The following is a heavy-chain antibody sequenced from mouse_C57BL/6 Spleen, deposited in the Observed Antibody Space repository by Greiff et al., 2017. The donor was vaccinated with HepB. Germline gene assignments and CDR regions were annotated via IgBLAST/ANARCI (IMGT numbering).Heavy chain of an antibody. CDR2: IDPSDSYT. J-gene: IGHJ2*01. Sequence: QVQLKQPGAELVKPGASVKLSCKASGYTFTSYWMQWVKQRPGQGLEWIGEIDPSDSYTNYNQKFKGKATLTVYTSSSTAYMQLSSLTSEDSAVYYCARVGSNYVDYWGQGTTLTVSS. V-gene: IGHV1-50*01. CDR3: ARVGSNYVDY. CDR1: GYTFTSYW. D-gene: IGHD5-1*01.